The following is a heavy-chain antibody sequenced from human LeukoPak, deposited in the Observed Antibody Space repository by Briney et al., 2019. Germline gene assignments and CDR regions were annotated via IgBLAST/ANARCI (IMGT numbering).Heavy chain of an antibody. J-gene: IGHJ4*02. Sequence: ASVKDSCKASGYTFTNYYMHWVRQAPGQGLEWMGIINPSGGSTSYAQKFQGRVTMTRHMSTSTVYMELSSLRSEETAVYYCARDATMVRGGWVFDYWGQGSLVTVSS. CDR2: INPSGGST. CDR1: GYTFTNYY. CDR3: ARDATMVRGGWVFDY. D-gene: IGHD3-10*01. V-gene: IGHV1-46*01.